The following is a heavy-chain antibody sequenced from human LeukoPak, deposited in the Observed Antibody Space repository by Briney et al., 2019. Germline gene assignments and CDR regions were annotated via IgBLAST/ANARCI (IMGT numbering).Heavy chain of an antibody. J-gene: IGHJ4*02. V-gene: IGHV3-48*04. CDR2: ISGSELSI. CDR3: ARDKSQIEY. Sequence: GGSLRLSCAASGFTFSSYWMSWVRQAPGKGLESVAHISGSELSIYYADSVKGRFTISRDNAKSSVYLQMNSLRVDDTAVYYCARDKSQIEYWGQGILVTVSS. CDR1: GFTFSSYW.